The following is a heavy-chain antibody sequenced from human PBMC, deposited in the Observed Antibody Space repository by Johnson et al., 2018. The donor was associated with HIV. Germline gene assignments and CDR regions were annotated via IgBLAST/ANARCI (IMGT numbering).Heavy chain of an antibody. CDR1: GFTFNKYA. CDR3: ARDLAYSGYEGAFDI. D-gene: IGHD5-12*01. Sequence: QVQVVESGGGLVQPGGSLRLSCAASGFTFNKYAMHWVRQAPGKGPEYVSGLSSSGGSTYYANSVRGRFSISRDNSKNTLYLQMNSLRSEDTAVYYCARDLAYSGYEGAFDIWGQGTMVTVSS. J-gene: IGHJ3*02. CDR2: LSSSGGST. V-gene: IGHV3-64*04.